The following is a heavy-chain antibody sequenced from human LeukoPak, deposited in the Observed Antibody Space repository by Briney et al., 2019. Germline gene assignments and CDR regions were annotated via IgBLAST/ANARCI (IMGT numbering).Heavy chain of an antibody. D-gene: IGHD5-12*01. J-gene: IGHJ6*02. CDR1: GGSISSSHW. Sequence: PSKTLSLTCAVSGGSISSSHWWSWVRQPPGKGLEWIGEIYHSGGTNYNPSLKNRVTISVDKSKNQFSLKVNSVAAADTAVYYCATYDPGRIAYGLDVWGQGTTVTVSS. CDR3: ATYDPGRIAYGLDV. V-gene: IGHV4-4*02. CDR2: IYHSGGT.